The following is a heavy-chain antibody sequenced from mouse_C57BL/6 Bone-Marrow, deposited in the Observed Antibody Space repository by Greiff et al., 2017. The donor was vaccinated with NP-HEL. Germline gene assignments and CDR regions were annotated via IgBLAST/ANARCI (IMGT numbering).Heavy chain of an antibody. J-gene: IGHJ3*01. CDR1: GFTFSNYW. Sequence: EVKLEESGGGLVQPGGSMKLSCVASGFTFSNYWMNWVRQSPEKGLEWVAQIRLKSDNYATHYAESVKGRFTISRDDAKSSVYLQMNNLRAEDTGIYYCTGRETGTGGFAYWGQGTLVTVSA. CDR2: IRLKSDNYAT. CDR3: TGRETGTGGFAY. D-gene: IGHD4-1*01. V-gene: IGHV6-3*01.